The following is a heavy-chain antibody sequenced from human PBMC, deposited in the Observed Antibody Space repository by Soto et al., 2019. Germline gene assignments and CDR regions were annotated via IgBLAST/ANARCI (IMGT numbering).Heavy chain of an antibody. V-gene: IGHV4-31*03. CDR2: IYYSGST. CDR3: ARGWEPPTYYFDY. Sequence: QVQLQESGPGLVKPSQTLSLTCTVSGGSISSGGYYWSWIRQHPGKGLEWIGSIYYSGSTYYNPSLKSRVTISVDTSKNQFSLKLSSVTAADTAVYYCARGWEPPTYYFDYWGQGTLVTVSS. D-gene: IGHD1-1*01. CDR1: GGSISSGGYY. J-gene: IGHJ4*02.